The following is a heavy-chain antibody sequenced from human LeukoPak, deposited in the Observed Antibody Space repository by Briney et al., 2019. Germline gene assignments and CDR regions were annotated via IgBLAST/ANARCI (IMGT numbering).Heavy chain of an antibody. J-gene: IGHJ4*02. D-gene: IGHD3-22*01. CDR2: ISSGGSAK. Sequence: PGGSLRLSCAASGFTFSSHEMNWVRQAPGKGLEWVSYISSGGSAKYYADSVKGRFTISRDNAKNSLDLQMNSLRAEDTAVYYCARAAHYDSSGYYRPDYWGQGTLVTVSS. CDR1: GFTFSSHE. CDR3: ARAAHYDSSGYYRPDY. V-gene: IGHV3-48*03.